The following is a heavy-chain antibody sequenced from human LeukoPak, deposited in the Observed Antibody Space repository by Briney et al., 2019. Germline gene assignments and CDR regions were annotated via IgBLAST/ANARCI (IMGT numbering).Heavy chain of an antibody. Sequence: PGGSLRLACAASGFTLSSYAMHWVRQAPGKGLGWVPVISYDGSNKYYTDSVRSRFTISRDNTKNTLYPQMNSLRPEDTAVYYCARAYPVTSGSYYAPFDYWGPGTVVTVSS. CDR3: ARAYPVTSGSYYAPFDY. D-gene: IGHD1-26*01. V-gene: IGHV3-30*14. CDR2: ISYDGSNK. J-gene: IGHJ4*02. CDR1: GFTLSSYA.